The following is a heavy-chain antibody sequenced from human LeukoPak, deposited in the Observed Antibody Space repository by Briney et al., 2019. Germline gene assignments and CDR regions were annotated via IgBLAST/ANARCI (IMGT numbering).Heavy chain of an antibody. CDR2: INHSGST. CDR3: AGEGGLRYNWFDP. CDR1: GGSFSGYY. J-gene: IGHJ5*02. V-gene: IGHV4-34*01. Sequence: SETLSLTCAVYGGSFSGYYWSWIRQPPGKGLEWIGEINHSGSTNYNPSLKSRVTISVDTSKYQFSLKLSSVTAADTAVYYCAGEGGLRYNWFDPWGQGTLVTVSS. D-gene: IGHD4-17*01.